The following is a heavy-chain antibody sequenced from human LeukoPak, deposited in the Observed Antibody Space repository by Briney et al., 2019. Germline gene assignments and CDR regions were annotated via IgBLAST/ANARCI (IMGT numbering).Heavy chain of an antibody. D-gene: IGHD5-24*01. J-gene: IGHJ4*02. CDR2: ISGSGGST. CDR1: GFTFSSYG. V-gene: IGHV3-23*01. Sequence: QPGGSLRLSCAASGFTFSSYGMSWVRQAPGKGLEWVSAISGSGGSTYYADSVKGRFTISRDNSKNTLYLQMNSLRAEDTAVYYCAKRTPWRWLRPYYFDYWGQGTLVTVSS. CDR3: AKRTPWRWLRPYYFDY.